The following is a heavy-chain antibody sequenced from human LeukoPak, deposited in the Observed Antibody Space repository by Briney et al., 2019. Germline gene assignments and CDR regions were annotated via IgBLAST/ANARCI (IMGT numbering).Heavy chain of an antibody. CDR2: VYYRGDS. CDR1: GDSFSAIRYY. Sequence: PSETLSLTCSVSGDSFSAIRYYWGWIRQPPGRGLEWIASVYYRGDSYYNPSLESRVTISVDTSKSQFSLTLRSVTAADTAVYYCARHLGSSIEYWAQGTLVTVSS. CDR3: ARHLGSSIEY. J-gene: IGHJ4*02. V-gene: IGHV4-39*01. D-gene: IGHD3-10*01.